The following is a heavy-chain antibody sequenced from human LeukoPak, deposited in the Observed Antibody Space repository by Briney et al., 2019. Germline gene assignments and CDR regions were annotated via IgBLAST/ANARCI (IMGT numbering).Heavy chain of an antibody. V-gene: IGHV1-69*06. D-gene: IGHD6-19*01. J-gene: IGHJ4*02. Sequence: SVKVSCKASGGTFSSYAISWVRQAPGQGLEWMGGIIPIFGTANYAQEFQGRVTITADKSTSTAYMELSSLRSEDTAVYYCARDPSTGYTNGWYVPILDYWGQGTLVTVSS. CDR3: ARDPSTGYTNGWYVPILDY. CDR1: GGTFSSYA. CDR2: IIPIFGTA.